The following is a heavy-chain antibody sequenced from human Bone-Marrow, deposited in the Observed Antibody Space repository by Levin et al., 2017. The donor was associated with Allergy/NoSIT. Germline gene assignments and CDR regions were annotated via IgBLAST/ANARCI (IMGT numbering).Heavy chain of an antibody. V-gene: IGHV5-51*01. CDR1: GYSFATSW. D-gene: IGHD3-22*01. CDR3: ARHGRYSSGGAYFDY. Sequence: PGGSLRLSCKGSGYSFATSWIGWVRQMPGKGLEWMGIIWPDDSEIRYSPSFQGQVTLSADKSINTAYLQWSSLEASDTAIYYCARHGRYSSGGAYFDYWGQGTLVIVSS. J-gene: IGHJ4*02. CDR2: IWPDDSEI.